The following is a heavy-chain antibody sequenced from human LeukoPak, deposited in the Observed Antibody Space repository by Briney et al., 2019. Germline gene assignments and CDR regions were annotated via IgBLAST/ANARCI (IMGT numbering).Heavy chain of an antibody. J-gene: IGHJ5*02. CDR1: GYTFTTYG. V-gene: IGHV1-18*01. D-gene: IGHD2-2*01. Sequence: ASVKVSCKASGYTFTTYGISWVRQAPGQGLEWMGWISTYNGDTNYAQKLLGRLTMTTDASTGTAYMELRSLRSDDTAIYYCARDTVVVPTAMRSQTWFDPWGQGTLVTVSS. CDR3: ARDTVVVPTAMRSQTWFDP. CDR2: ISTYNGDT.